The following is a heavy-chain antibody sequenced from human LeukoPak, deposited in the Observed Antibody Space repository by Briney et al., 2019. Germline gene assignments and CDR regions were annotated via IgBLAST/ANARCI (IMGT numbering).Heavy chain of an antibody. CDR1: GGSISSSSYY. Sequence: SETLSLTCTVSGGSISSSSYYWGWIRQPPGKGLEWIGSIYYSGSTYYNPSLKSRVTISVGTSKNQFSLKLSSVTAADTAVYYCARAPRWFGEAHDAFDIWGQGTMVTVSS. CDR2: IYYSGST. V-gene: IGHV4-39*07. CDR3: ARAPRWFGEAHDAFDI. J-gene: IGHJ3*02. D-gene: IGHD3-10*01.